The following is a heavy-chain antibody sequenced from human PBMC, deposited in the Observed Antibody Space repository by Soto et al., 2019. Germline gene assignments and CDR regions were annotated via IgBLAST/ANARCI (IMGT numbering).Heavy chain of an antibody. V-gene: IGHV3-66*01. CDR2: IYSRGST. J-gene: IGHJ4*02. Sequence: EVLLVESGGGLVQPGGPLRLSSAASGITVSSNYMSWVRQAPGKGLEWVSFIYSRGSTYYANSVKGRFAISRDNSKNTLYLQMNSLRAADTAMYYCVRDFYYFASGTMGGYSDYWCQGTLVTVSS. CDR3: VRDFYYFASGTMGGYSDY. D-gene: IGHD3-10*01. CDR1: GITVSSNY.